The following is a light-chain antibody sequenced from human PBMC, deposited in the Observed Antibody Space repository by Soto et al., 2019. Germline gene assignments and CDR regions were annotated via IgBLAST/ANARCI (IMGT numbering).Light chain of an antibody. CDR2: ANT. J-gene: IGLJ2*01. V-gene: IGLV1-40*01. CDR3: QSYDSSLSGSQVV. Sequence: QSVLTQPPSVSGAPGQRVTISCTGNSSNIGACFHVHWYQQLPGIAPKLLIYANTNRPSGVPDRFSGSNSGTSASLAITGLQTEDEADYYCQSYDSSLSGSQVVFGGGTKLTVL. CDR1: SSNIGACFH.